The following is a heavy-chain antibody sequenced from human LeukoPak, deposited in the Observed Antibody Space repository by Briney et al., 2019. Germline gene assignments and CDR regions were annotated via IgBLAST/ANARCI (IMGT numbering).Heavy chain of an antibody. CDR3: VRDGLTAARDY. Sequence: QPGGSLRLSCAASGFTFSSFWMQWVRQTPGKGLVWVSDINPDGSNTRYADSVKVRFTISRDNARNTLYLQMNSLRAEDMAVYYCVRDGLTAARDYWGRGTLVTVSS. CDR1: GFTFSSFW. J-gene: IGHJ4*02. V-gene: IGHV3-74*01. D-gene: IGHD2-2*01. CDR2: INPDGSNT.